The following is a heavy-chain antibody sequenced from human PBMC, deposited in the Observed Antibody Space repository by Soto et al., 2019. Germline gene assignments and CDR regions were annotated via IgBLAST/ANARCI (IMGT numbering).Heavy chain of an antibody. CDR1: GFTLSTYA. CDR2: ISVSGGNT. D-gene: IGHD1-1*01. CDR3: VRRATTATSNGGAFEM. V-gene: IGHV3-23*01. J-gene: IGHJ3*02. Sequence: GGSLRLSCAASGFTLSTYAMNLVRQSPGKGLEWVSGISVSGGNTYYADSVKGRFTLSRDNSKNTLFLQLNSLRAEDAAVYYCVRRATTATSNGGAFEMWGQGTRFT.